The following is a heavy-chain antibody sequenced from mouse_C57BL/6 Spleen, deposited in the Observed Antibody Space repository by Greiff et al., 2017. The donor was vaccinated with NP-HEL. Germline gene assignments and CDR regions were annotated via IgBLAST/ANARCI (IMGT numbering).Heavy chain of an antibody. D-gene: IGHD4-1*01. J-gene: IGHJ2*01. V-gene: IGHV7-3*01. CDR1: GFTFTDYY. CDR3: ARGTGLFDY. CDR2: IRNKANGYTT. Sequence: EVQRVESGGGLVQPGGSLSLSCAASGFTFTDYYMSWVRQPPGKALEWLGFIRNKANGYTTEYSASVKGRFTISRDNSQSILYLQMNALRAEDSATYYCARGTGLFDYWGQGTTLTVSS.